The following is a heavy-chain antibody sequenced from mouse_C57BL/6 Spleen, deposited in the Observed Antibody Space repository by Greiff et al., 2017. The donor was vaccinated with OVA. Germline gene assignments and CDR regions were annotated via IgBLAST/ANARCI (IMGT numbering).Heavy chain of an antibody. V-gene: IGHV1-22*01. J-gene: IGHJ2*01. CDR2: INPNNGGT. CDR1: GYTFTDYN. Sequence: VHVKQSGPELVKPGASVKMSCKASGYTFTDYNMHWVKQSHGKSLEWIGYINPNNGGTSYNQKFKGKATLTVNKSSSTAYMELRSLTSEDSAVYYCARTGYGYDGDYWGQGTTLTVSS. D-gene: IGHD2-2*01. CDR3: ARTGYGYDGDY.